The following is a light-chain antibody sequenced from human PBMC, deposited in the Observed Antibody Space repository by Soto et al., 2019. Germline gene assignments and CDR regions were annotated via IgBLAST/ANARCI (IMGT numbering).Light chain of an antibody. CDR1: SSNIGDNA. J-gene: IGLJ2*01. Sequence: QSVLTQPPSVSEAPRQRVTISCSGSSSNIGDNAVNWYQQLPGKAPKVIIYYDDLRPSGVSDRFSGSKSGTSASLAISGLRSEDEADYYCAAWDDSLSAVVFGGGTKLPVL. V-gene: IGLV1-36*01. CDR2: YDD. CDR3: AAWDDSLSAVV.